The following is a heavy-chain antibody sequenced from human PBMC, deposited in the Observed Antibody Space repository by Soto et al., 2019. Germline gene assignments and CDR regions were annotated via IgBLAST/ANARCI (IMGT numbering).Heavy chain of an antibody. CDR2: IYHSGST. CDR3: AREGVMITFGGVIVTNNWFDP. D-gene: IGHD3-16*02. Sequence: QLQLQESGSGLVKPSQTLSLTCAVSGGSISSGGYSWSWIRQPPGKGLEWIGYIYHSGSTYYNPSHKRRVTISVDRSKNQFSLKLSSVTAADTAVYYCAREGVMITFGGVIVTNNWFDPWGQGTLVTVSS. V-gene: IGHV4-30-2*01. CDR1: GGSISSGGYS. J-gene: IGHJ5*02.